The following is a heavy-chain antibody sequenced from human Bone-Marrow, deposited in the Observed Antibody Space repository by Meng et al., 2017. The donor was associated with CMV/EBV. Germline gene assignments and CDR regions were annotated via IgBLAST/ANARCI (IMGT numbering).Heavy chain of an antibody. CDR3: ARDLARSPLGYCSSTSCYSNDY. Sequence: ASVKVSCKASGYTFTGYYMHWVRQAPGQGLEWMGWINTNSGGTNYAQKFQGRVTMTRDTSISTAYMELSRLRSDDTAVYYCARDLARSPLGYCSSTSCYSNDYWGQGTLVTVSS. CDR1: GYTFTGYY. J-gene: IGHJ4*02. CDR2: INTNSGGT. V-gene: IGHV1-2*02. D-gene: IGHD2-2*01.